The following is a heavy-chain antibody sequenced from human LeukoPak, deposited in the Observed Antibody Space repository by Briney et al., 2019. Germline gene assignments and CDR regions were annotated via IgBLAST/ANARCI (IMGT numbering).Heavy chain of an antibody. D-gene: IGHD2/OR15-2a*01. CDR2: VKQGGREK. Sequence: GGSLRLSCEGSGFSFSEYWMSWVRQAPGKGLEWVASVKQGGREKYYVDSVKGRFDISRDDAKNSLYLQMNTLRSDDTALYYCASYYFINWVIGYWCQGTLVTVSS. V-gene: IGHV3-7*01. CDR3: ASYYFINWVIGY. CDR1: GFSFSEYW. J-gene: IGHJ4*02.